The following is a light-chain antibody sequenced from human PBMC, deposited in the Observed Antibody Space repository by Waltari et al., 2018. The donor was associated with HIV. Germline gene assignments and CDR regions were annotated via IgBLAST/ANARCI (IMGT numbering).Light chain of an antibody. Sequence: QSALTRPASVSGSPGQSITISCSGTSSDISTYNFVSWYQKHPDKAPKLLIYDVDTRPSGVPRRFSGSKSGDTASLTISAIQADDEADYFCSSYTTTNTVVFGGGTKVSVL. CDR1: SSDISTYNF. CDR2: DVD. V-gene: IGLV2-14*03. J-gene: IGLJ2*01. CDR3: SSYTTTNTVV.